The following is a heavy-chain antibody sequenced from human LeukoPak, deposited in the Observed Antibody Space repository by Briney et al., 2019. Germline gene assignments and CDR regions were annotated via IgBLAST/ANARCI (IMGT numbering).Heavy chain of an antibody. J-gene: IGHJ4*02. V-gene: IGHV3-48*02. CDR1: GFTFSTYS. CDR3: ASRRESSDY. CDR2: ISSGSSTI. Sequence: GGSLRLSCAASGFTFSTYSMNWVRQAPGKGLEWVSYISSGSSTIYYADSMKGRFTISRDNAKNSLYLQMNSLRDEDTAVYYCASRRESSDYWGQGTLVTVSS.